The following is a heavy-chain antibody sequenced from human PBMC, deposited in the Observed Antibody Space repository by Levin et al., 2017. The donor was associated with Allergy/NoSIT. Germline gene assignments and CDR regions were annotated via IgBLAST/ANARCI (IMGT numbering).Heavy chain of an antibody. V-gene: IGHV1-24*01. Sequence: GESLKISCKVSGYTLTELSMHWVRQAPGKGLEWMGGFDPEDGETIYAQKFQGRVTMTEDTSTDTAYMELSSLRSEDTAVYYCATWNYDSSGYYLALDYWGQGTLVTVSS. D-gene: IGHD3-22*01. J-gene: IGHJ4*02. CDR3: ATWNYDSSGYYLALDY. CDR2: FDPEDGET. CDR1: GYTLTELS.